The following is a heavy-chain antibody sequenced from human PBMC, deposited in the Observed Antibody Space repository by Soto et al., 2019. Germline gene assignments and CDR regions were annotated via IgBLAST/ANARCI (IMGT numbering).Heavy chain of an antibody. Sequence: PSETLSLTCAVYGGSFSGYYWSWIRQPPGKGLEWIGEINHSGSTNYNPSLKSRVTISVDTSKNQFSLKLSSVTAADTAVYYCARYYYGSGSYRTGYDYWGQGTLVTVSS. J-gene: IGHJ4*02. CDR2: INHSGST. CDR3: ARYYYGSGSYRTGYDY. D-gene: IGHD3-10*01. CDR1: GGSFSGYY. V-gene: IGHV4-34*01.